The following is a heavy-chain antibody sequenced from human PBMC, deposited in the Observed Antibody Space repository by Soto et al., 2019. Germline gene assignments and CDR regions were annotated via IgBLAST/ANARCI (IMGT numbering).Heavy chain of an antibody. CDR1: GFTFRSYG. CDR3: AKIDHYDFWSGYHTYFDY. CDR2: ISYDGSYK. V-gene: IGHV3-30*18. D-gene: IGHD3-3*01. Sequence: HPGGSLRLSCAASGFTFRSYGMHWARQAPGRGLEWVAVISYDGSYKSYEDSVKGRFTISRDNYKNTLHLQMDSLRADDTAVYYCAKIDHYDFWSGYHTYFDYWGQGALVTVSS. J-gene: IGHJ4*02.